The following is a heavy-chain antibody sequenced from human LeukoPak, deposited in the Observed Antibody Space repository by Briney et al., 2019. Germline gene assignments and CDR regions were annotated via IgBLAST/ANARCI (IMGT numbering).Heavy chain of an antibody. CDR2: IYHSGST. D-gene: IGHD3-10*01. CDR1: GYSISSGYY. Sequence: SETLSLTCTVSGYSISSGYYWGWIRQPPGKGREWIGSIYHSGSTYYNPSLKSRVTISVDTSKNQFSLKLSSVTAADTAVYYCASTMVRGVRSNYWGQGTLVTVSS. J-gene: IGHJ4*02. V-gene: IGHV4-38-2*02. CDR3: ASTMVRGVRSNY.